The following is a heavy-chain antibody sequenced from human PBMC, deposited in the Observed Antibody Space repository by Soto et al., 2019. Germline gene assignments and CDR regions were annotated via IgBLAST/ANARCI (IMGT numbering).Heavy chain of an antibody. Sequence: QVQLVQSGAEVKKPGASVNVSCKTSGYSFSNSGINWVRQAPGQGLEWLRWISGYTGKALYAREFQGRLTVTTDTSPSTAYMELRSLKSDDTAVYFCARGGVVVVLPGSYSLVGNWFDPWGQGTLVTVSS. J-gene: IGHJ5*02. V-gene: IGHV1-18*01. D-gene: IGHD3-22*01. CDR2: ISGYTGKA. CDR3: ARGGVVVVLPGSYSLVGNWFDP. CDR1: GYSFSNSG.